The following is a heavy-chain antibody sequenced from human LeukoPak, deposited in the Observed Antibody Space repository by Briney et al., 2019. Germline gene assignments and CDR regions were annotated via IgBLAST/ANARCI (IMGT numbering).Heavy chain of an antibody. CDR3: ARDWGVGGRPGYMDV. D-gene: IGHD6-6*01. Sequence: SETLSLTCTVSGGSISNKYWSWIRQPPGKGLEWIGYIYYSGSTNYNPSLKSRVTILVDTSKNQFSLKLSSVTAADTAVYFCARDWGVGGRPGYMDVWGKGTTVTVSS. CDR1: GGSISNKY. V-gene: IGHV4-59*01. CDR2: IYYSGST. J-gene: IGHJ6*03.